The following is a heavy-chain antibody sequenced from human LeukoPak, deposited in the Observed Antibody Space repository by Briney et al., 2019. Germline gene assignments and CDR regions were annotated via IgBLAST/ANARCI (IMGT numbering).Heavy chain of an antibody. V-gene: IGHV4-34*01. D-gene: IGHD6-19*01. Sequence: SETLSLTCAVYGGSFSGYYWSWICQPPGKGLEWIAEIDHSGRTNFNRSLKSRITISVDTSKKHFSLKLSSVTAADTAVYYCARKGLTKPLSVAVDFDSWGQGTLVTVSS. CDR1: GGSFSGYY. J-gene: IGHJ4*02. CDR2: IDHSGRT. CDR3: ARKGLTKPLSVAVDFDS.